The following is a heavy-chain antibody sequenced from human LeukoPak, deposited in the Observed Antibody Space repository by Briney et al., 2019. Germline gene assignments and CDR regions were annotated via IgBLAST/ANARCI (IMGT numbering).Heavy chain of an antibody. CDR1: GGSISSYY. Sequence: SETLSLTCTVSGGSISSYYWSWIRQPPRKGLEWIGYIYYSGSTNYNPSLKSRVTISVDTSKNQFSLKLSSVTAADTAVYYCARTRGQYQDFDYWGQGTLVTASS. D-gene: IGHD2-2*01. V-gene: IGHV4-59*01. J-gene: IGHJ4*02. CDR3: ARTRGQYQDFDY. CDR2: IYYSGST.